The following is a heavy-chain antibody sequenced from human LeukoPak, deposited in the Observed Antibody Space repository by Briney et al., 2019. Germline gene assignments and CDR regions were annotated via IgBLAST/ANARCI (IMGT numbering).Heavy chain of an antibody. V-gene: IGHV3-43D*03. CDR1: GFTFDDYA. J-gene: IGHJ4*02. Sequence: GGSLRLSCTASGFTFDDYAMHWVRQAPGKGLEWVSLISWDGGSTYYADSVKGRFTISRDNSKNSLFLQMNSLRAEDTALYFCAKDIRGSTSWYGLDYWGQGTLVTVSS. D-gene: IGHD6-13*01. CDR2: ISWDGGST. CDR3: AKDIRGSTSWYGLDY.